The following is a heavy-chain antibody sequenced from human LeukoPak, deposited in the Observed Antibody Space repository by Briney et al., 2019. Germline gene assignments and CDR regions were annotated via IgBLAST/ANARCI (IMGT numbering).Heavy chain of an antibody. CDR2: ISSSSSYI. Sequence: GGSLRLSCAASGFTFSSYSMNWVRQAPGKGLEWVSSISSSSSYIYYADSVKGRLTISRDNAKSSLYLQVNSLRAEDTAMYYCARIGYSSSIDYWGQGTLVTVSS. CDR1: GFTFSSYS. CDR3: ARIGYSSSIDY. D-gene: IGHD6-6*01. V-gene: IGHV3-21*06. J-gene: IGHJ4*02.